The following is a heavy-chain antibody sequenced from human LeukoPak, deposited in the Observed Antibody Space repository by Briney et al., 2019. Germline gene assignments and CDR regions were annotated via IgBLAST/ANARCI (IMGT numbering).Heavy chain of an antibody. D-gene: IGHD6-19*01. J-gene: IGHJ4*02. V-gene: IGHV1-18*01. CDR2: ISAYNGNT. CDR3: ARMEIAVAGICHDY. Sequence: GASVKVSCKASGYTFTSYGISWVRQAPGQGLEWMGWISAYNGNTNYAQELQGRVTMTTDTSTSTAYMELRSPRSDDTAVYYCARMEIAVAGICHDYWGQGTLVTVSS. CDR1: GYTFTSYG.